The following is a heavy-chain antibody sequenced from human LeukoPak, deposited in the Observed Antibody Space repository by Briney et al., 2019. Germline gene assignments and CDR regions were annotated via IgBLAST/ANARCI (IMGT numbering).Heavy chain of an antibody. V-gene: IGHV4-61*02. CDR3: ARDLVVPAAISWFDP. J-gene: IGHJ5*02. CDR2: IYTSGST. Sequence: PSETLSLTCTVSGGSISSGSYYWSWIRQPAGKGLEWIGRIYTSGSTNYNPSLKSRVTISVDTSKNQFSLKLSSVTAADTAVYYCARDLVVPAAISWFDPWGQGTLVTGSS. D-gene: IGHD2-2*02. CDR1: GGSISSGSYY.